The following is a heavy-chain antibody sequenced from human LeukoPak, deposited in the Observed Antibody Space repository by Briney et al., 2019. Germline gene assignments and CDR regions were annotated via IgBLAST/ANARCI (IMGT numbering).Heavy chain of an antibody. J-gene: IGHJ3*01. V-gene: IGHV3-21*01. CDR1: GFTFSNAW. CDR3: ASRYCSSTSCSAFDF. Sequence: GGSLRLSCAASGFTFSNAWMNWVRQAPGKGLEWVSSISSSSSYLYYADSVKGRFTISRDNAKNSLYLQMNSLRAEDTAVYYCASRYCSSTSCSAFDFWGQGTMVTVSS. D-gene: IGHD2-2*01. CDR2: ISSSSSYL.